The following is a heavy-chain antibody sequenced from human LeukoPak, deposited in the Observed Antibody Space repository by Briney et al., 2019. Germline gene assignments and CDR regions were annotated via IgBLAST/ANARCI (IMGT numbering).Heavy chain of an antibody. CDR3: ARDGTVYSSSWYSN. J-gene: IGHJ4*02. CDR2: IRSKTYGGTP. Sequence: GGSLRLSCAASGFTFDDYAMGWVRQAPGKGLEWVGFIRSKTYGGTPEYGASVKGRFTISRDGSRGIVYLQMNSLKMEDTAVYYCARDGTVYSSSWYSNWGQGTLVAVSS. D-gene: IGHD2-2*01. CDR1: GFTFDDYA. V-gene: IGHV3-49*04.